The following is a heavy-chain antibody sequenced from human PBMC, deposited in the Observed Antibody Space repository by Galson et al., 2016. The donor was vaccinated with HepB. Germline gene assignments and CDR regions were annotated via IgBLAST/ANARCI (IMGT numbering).Heavy chain of an antibody. J-gene: IGHJ4*02. CDR1: GFSLSSTGMG. CDR2: IFWDDDK. CDR3: AHTGRHCTGNTCASPFDY. V-gene: IGHV2-5*02. D-gene: IGHD2-8*02. Sequence: PALVTPTQTLTLTCTFSGFSLSSTGMGVAWIRQPPGKALEWLTLIFWDDDKRYSPSLETRLTISKDTSKNQVVLTMTNIDPVDTGTYYCAHTGRHCTGNTCASPFDYWGQGTQVTVSS.